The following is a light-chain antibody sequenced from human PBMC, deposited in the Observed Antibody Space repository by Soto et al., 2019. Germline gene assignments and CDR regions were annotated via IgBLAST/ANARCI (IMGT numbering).Light chain of an antibody. J-gene: IGKJ4*01. V-gene: IGKV1-5*01. CDR2: GVS. CDR3: QQYENWPPVT. Sequence: DIQMTQSPSTLSASVGDRVTITCRASQSIKNWLAWYQQKPGTAPKFLIYGVSTRATGVPARFSGSGSGTEFTLTISSLQSEDFAIYYCQQYENWPPVTFGGGTKVDIK. CDR1: QSIKNW.